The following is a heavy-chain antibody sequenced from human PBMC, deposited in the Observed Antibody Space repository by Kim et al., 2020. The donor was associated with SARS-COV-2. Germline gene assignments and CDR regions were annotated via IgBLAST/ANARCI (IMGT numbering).Heavy chain of an antibody. Sequence: ASVKVSCKASGYTFTSYGISWVRQAPGQGLEWMGWISAYNGNTNYAQKLQGRVTMTTDTSTSTAYMELRSLRSDDTAVYYCARVYNPGDYGLLLVFHFDYWGQGTLVTVSS. CDR1: GYTFTSYG. CDR3: ARVYNPGDYGLLLVFHFDY. V-gene: IGHV1-18*01. J-gene: IGHJ4*02. CDR2: ISAYNGNT. D-gene: IGHD4-17*01.